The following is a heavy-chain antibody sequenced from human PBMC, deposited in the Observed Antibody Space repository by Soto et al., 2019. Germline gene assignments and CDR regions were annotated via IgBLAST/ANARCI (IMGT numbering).Heavy chain of an antibody. Sequence: SETLSLTCAVYGGSFSGYYWRWMRHPPGKGLEWIGEINHSGSTNYNPSLKSRVTISVDTSKNQFSLKLSSVTAADTAVYYCARVMRIESNTTVRYYYYYGMDVWGQGTTVTVSS. V-gene: IGHV4-34*01. CDR3: ARVMRIESNTTVRYYYYYGMDV. CDR1: GGSFSGYY. J-gene: IGHJ6*02. CDR2: INHSGST. D-gene: IGHD4-4*01.